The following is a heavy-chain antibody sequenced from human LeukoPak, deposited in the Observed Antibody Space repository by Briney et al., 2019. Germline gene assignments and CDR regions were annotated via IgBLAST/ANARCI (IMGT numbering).Heavy chain of an antibody. D-gene: IGHD3-10*01. CDR3: AKGGGELGSGSLDY. CDR2: IWYDGSDE. CDR1: KFIFSDYG. J-gene: IGHJ4*02. V-gene: IGHV3-30*02. Sequence: GGSLRLSCAASKFIFSDYGMHWVRQASGKGLEWVAFIWYDGSDEYYADSVKGRFTISRDNSKNTLYLQMNSLTIEDTAVYYCAKGGGELGSGSLDYWGQGTLVTVSS.